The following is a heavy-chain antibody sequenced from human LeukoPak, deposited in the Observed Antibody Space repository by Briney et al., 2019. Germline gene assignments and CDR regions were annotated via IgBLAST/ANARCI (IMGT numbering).Heavy chain of an antibody. CDR1: GFTFSSYW. J-gene: IGHJ4*02. D-gene: IGHD6-6*01. Sequence: PGGSLRLSCAASGFTFSSYWMSWVRQAPGKGLEWVANIKQDGSEKNYVDSVKGRFTISRDNAKNSLYLQMNSLRVEDTAVYYCASEYSSSSGHFWGQGTLVTVSS. CDR3: ASEYSSSSGHF. V-gene: IGHV3-7*04. CDR2: IKQDGSEK.